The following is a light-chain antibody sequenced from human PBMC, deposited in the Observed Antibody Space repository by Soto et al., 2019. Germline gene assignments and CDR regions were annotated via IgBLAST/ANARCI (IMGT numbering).Light chain of an antibody. V-gene: IGKV3-20*01. CDR2: GAS. CDR1: QSVSSNY. Sequence: ESVLTQSPGTLSLSPGERATLSCRASQSVSSNYLAWYQQKPGQAPRLLIYGASTRASGIPDRFSGSGSGTDFTLTIIRPAPEDSAVYYCQQYGSSPTWKFGQGTKVEIK. J-gene: IGKJ1*01. CDR3: QQYGSSPTWK.